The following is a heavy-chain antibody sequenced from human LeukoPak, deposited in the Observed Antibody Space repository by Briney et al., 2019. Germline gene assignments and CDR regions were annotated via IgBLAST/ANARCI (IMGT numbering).Heavy chain of an antibody. CDR1: GYTFTSYA. CDR2: INAGNGNT. CDR3: ARDRTYGDYEP. V-gene: IGHV1-3*01. D-gene: IGHD4-17*01. J-gene: IGHJ5*02. Sequence: ASVMLSCKASGYTFTSYAMHWVRQAPGQRLEWMGWINAGNGNTKYSQKFQGRVTITRDTSASTAYMELSSLRSEDTAVYYCARDRTYGDYEPWGQGTLVTVSS.